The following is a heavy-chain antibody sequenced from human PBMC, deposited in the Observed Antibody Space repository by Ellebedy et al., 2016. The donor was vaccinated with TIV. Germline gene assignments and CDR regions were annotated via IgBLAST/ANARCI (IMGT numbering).Heavy chain of an antibody. V-gene: IGHV2-26*01. CDR2: IFSNDEK. Sequence: SGPTLVKPPETLTLTCTVSGFSLSNARMGVSWIRQPPGKALEWLAHIFSNDEKSYSTSLKSRLTISKDTSKSQVVLTMTNMDPVDTATYYCARISTWAYYYYGMDVWGQGSTVTVSS. J-gene: IGHJ6*02. CDR1: GFSLSNARMG. CDR3: ARISTWAYYYYGMDV. D-gene: IGHD1-26*01.